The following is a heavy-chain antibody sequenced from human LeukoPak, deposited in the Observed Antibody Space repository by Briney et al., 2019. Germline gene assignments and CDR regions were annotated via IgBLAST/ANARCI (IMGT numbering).Heavy chain of an antibody. J-gene: IGHJ1*01. D-gene: IGHD6-13*01. CDR3: ARRYSSSWDESLGAEYFQH. V-gene: IGHV5-51*01. CDR2: IYPGDSDT. Sequence: GESLKISCKGSGYSFTSYWIGWVRQMPGKGLEWMGIIYPGDSDTRYSPSFQGQVTISADKSISTAYLQWSSLKASDTAMYYCARRYSSSWDESLGAEYFQHWGQGTLVTVSS. CDR1: GYSFTSYW.